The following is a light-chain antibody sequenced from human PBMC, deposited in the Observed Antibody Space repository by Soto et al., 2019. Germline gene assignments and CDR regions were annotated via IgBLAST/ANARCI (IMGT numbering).Light chain of an antibody. J-gene: IGLJ1*01. V-gene: IGLV2-14*01. Sequence: QSVLTQPASGSGSPGQSITIACTGTSNDVGGYNYVSWFQQQPGRAPTLMIYEVANRPSGVSHRFAGSKSGNTASLFISGLQAEVEADYFCTSYTKNSPLVFGTGTKVTVL. CDR2: EVA. CDR3: TSYTKNSPLV. CDR1: SNDVGGYNY.